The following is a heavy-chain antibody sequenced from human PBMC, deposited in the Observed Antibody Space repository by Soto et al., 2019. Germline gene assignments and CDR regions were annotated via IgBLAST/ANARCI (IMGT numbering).Heavy chain of an antibody. D-gene: IGHD3-3*01. CDR1: GGSISSSNW. J-gene: IGHJ4*02. CDR2: IYHSGST. Sequence: SETLSLTCAVSGGSISSSNWWSWVRQPPGKGLEWIGEIYHSGSTNYNPSLKSRVTISVDKSKNQFSLKLSSVTAADTAVYYCARGNHETSYDFWSGYYLDYWGQGTLVTVSS. V-gene: IGHV4-4*02. CDR3: ARGNHETSYDFWSGYYLDY.